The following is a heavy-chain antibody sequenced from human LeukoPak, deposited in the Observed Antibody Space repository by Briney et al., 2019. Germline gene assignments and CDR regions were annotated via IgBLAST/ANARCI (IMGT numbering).Heavy chain of an antibody. CDR2: MNPNSGNT. D-gene: IGHD3-10*01. V-gene: IGHV1-8*01. CDR3: ARDNYGSGSGGHYYYYYYMDV. Sequence: GASVKVSCKASGYTFTSYDINWVRQATGQGLEWMGWMNPNSGNTGYAQKFQGRVTMTRNTSISTAYMELSSLRSEDTAVYYCARDNYGSGSGGHYYYYYYMDVWGKGTTVTISS. CDR1: GYTFTSYD. J-gene: IGHJ6*03.